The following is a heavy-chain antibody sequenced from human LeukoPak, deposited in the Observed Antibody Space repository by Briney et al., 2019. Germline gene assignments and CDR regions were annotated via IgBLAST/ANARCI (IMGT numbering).Heavy chain of an antibody. Sequence: SETLSLTCTVSGGSISSSSYYWGWIRQPPGKGLEWIGSIYYSGSTYYNPSLKSRVTISVDTSKNQFSLKLSSVTAADTAVYYCARHYYDILTGYPAEAFDIWGQGTMVTVSS. CDR3: ARHYYDILTGYPAEAFDI. J-gene: IGHJ3*02. CDR2: IYYSGST. D-gene: IGHD3-9*01. CDR1: GGSISSSSYY. V-gene: IGHV4-39*01.